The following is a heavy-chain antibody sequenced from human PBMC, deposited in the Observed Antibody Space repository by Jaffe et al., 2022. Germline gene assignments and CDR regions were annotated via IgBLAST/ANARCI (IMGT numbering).Heavy chain of an antibody. CDR1: GFTFSSYE. CDR2: ISSSGNTL. V-gene: IGHV3-48*03. D-gene: IGHD2-15*01. J-gene: IGHJ6*03. CDR3: ARASLSGLPTGGLYYYYYMDV. Sequence: EVQLVESGGGLVQPGGSLRLSCAASGFTFSSYEMNWVRQAPGKGLEWVSYISSSGNTLYYADSVKGRFTLSRDNAKNSLYLQMHSLRAEDTALYYCARASLSGLPTGGLYYYYYMDVWGKGTTVTVSS.